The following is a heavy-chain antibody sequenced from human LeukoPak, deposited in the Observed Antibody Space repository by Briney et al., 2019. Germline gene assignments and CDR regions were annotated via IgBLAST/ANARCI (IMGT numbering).Heavy chain of an antibody. J-gene: IGHJ5*02. V-gene: IGHV1-18*01. D-gene: IGHD2-2*01. CDR3: ARLGYCSSTSCYGANWFDP. CDR2: ISAYNGNT. Sequence: ASVKVSCKASGYTFTSYGISWVRQAPRQGLEWMGWISAYNGNTNYAQKLQGKATMTTDTSTSTAYMELRSLRSDDTAVYYCARLGYCSSTSCYGANWFDPWGQGTLVTVSS. CDR1: GYTFTSYG.